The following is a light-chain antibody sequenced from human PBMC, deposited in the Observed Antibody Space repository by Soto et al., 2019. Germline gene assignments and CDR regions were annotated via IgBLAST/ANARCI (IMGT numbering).Light chain of an antibody. CDR3: MQALRPPYT. CDR2: LGS. Sequence: EIVMTQSPPSLTVTPGEPASISCRSSQRLLHSNGNTFLDWYVQKPGQSPQLLIYLGSSRASGVPDRVSGSEAGTDFTLKISRVEAEDVGVYYCMQALRPPYTFGQGTKLEIK. CDR1: QRLLHSNGNTF. J-gene: IGKJ2*01. V-gene: IGKV2-28*01.